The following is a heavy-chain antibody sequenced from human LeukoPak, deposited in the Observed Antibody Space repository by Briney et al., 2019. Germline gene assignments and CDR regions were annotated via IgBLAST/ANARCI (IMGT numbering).Heavy chain of an antibody. CDR2: ISYDGVNT. CDR3: ARDSTYYYGSGSSGPHYFDY. D-gene: IGHD3-10*01. CDR1: RFTFSSYA. Sequence: GRSLRLSCAASRFTFSSYAMHWVRQAPGKGLEWVALISYDGVNTYYADSVKGRFAISRDNSKNTLYLQLNSLRAEDTAVYYCARDSTYYYGSGSSGPHYFDYWGQGTLVTVSS. J-gene: IGHJ4*02. V-gene: IGHV3-30*01.